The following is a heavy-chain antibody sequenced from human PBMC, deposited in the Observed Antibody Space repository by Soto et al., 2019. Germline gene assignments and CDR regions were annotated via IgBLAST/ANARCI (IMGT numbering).Heavy chain of an antibody. J-gene: IGHJ4*02. CDR3: ARRPSGDYGVDY. D-gene: IGHD2-21*02. V-gene: IGHV4-34*01. CDR2: INHSGST. Sequence: QVQLQQWGAGLLKPSETLSLACAVYGGSFSGYYWSWIRQPPGKGLEWIGEINHSGSTNYNPSLKSRLTILVEPSKNQFSLNLSSVTAADTAVYYCARRPSGDYGVDYWGQGTRVTVSS. CDR1: GGSFSGYY.